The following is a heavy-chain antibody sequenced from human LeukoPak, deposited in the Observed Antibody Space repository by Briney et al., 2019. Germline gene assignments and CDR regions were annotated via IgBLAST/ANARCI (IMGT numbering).Heavy chain of an antibody. Sequence: GGSLRLSCAASGFTFSSYGMHWVRQAPDKGLEWVAVISYDGSNKYYADSVKGRFTISRDNSKNTLYLQMNSLRAEDTAVYYCAKNRDRGVPTYYYDSSGSSHFDLWGRGTLVTVSS. CDR2: ISYDGSNK. D-gene: IGHD3-22*01. CDR1: GFTFSSYG. J-gene: IGHJ2*01. V-gene: IGHV3-30*18. CDR3: AKNRDRGVPTYYYDSSGSSHFDL.